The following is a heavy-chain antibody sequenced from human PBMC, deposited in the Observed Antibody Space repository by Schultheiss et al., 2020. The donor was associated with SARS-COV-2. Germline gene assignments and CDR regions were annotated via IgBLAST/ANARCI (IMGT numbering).Heavy chain of an antibody. D-gene: IGHD5-24*01. CDR3: ARRVVEMATIRPAFDI. Sequence: SETLSLTCSVSGGFVSAGAFYWNLIRQPAGKGVEWIGRIYSTGDVKYNPSLMSRLTMSLDITKNQLSLNLTSVTAADTAVYYCARRVVEMATIRPAFDIWGQGTMVTVSS. J-gene: IGHJ3*02. V-gene: IGHV4-61*02. CDR1: GGFVSAGAFY. CDR2: IYSTGDV.